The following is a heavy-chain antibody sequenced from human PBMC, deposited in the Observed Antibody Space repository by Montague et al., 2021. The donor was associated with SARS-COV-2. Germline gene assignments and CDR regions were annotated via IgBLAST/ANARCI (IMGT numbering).Heavy chain of an antibody. D-gene: IGHD5-18*01. CDR1: GFSFSSFS. CDR2: ITRSSSPI. V-gene: IGHV3-48*01. J-gene: IGHJ4*02. Sequence: SLRLSCAASGFSFSSFSMNWVRQAPGKGLEWVAYITRSSSPIHYADSVKGRFTVSRDNARSSLYLQMNSLRIEGTAVYYCTRDHPPPVDTLDYWGQGTLVTVSS. CDR3: TRDHPPPVDTLDY.